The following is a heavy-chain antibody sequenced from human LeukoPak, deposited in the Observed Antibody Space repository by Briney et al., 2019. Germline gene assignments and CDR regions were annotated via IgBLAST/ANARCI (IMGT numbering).Heavy chain of an antibody. CDR1: GFSFTNYA. CDR3: ADYGSGGHAFEY. CDR2: ISDSGADT. Sequence: QPGGSLRLSCAASGFSFTNYAMTWFRQAPGKGLEWVSGISDSGADTWYADSVRGRFTISRENSKNRLYLQMNALRVEDTAVYYWADYGSGGHAFEYWGQGTLVTVSS. D-gene: IGHD3-10*01. V-gene: IGHV3-23*01. J-gene: IGHJ4*02.